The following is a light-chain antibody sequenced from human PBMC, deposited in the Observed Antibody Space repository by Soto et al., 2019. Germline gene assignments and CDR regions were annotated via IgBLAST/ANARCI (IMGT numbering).Light chain of an antibody. Sequence: QSVLTQPASVSGSPGQSITISCTGTSSDVGGYNYVSWYQQHPGKAPKLMIYDVSNRPSGVSNRFSGSKSGNTASLTISGLQAEYEADYYCSSYTSSSTLLFGGGTKLTVL. CDR3: SSYTSSSTLL. V-gene: IGLV2-14*01. J-gene: IGLJ2*01. CDR1: SSDVGGYNY. CDR2: DVS.